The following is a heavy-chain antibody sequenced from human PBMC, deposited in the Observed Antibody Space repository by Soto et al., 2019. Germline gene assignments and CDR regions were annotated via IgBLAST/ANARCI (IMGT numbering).Heavy chain of an antibody. CDR2: IFYNGTA. Sequence: GGSQISSAYYWAWIRLPPGKGLEWIGHIFYNGTANYNPSLKRRVTISVDTSKNQFSLMMRSVSAADTAVYYCAPLPNHDDVWGTTDWGLGTLVTVSS. CDR1: GGSQISSAYY. D-gene: IGHD3-16*01. CDR3: APLPNHDDVWGTTD. V-gene: IGHV4-39*01. J-gene: IGHJ1*01.